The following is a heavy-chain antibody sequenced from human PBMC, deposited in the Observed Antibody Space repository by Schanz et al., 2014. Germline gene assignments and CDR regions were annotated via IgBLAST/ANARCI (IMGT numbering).Heavy chain of an antibody. V-gene: IGHV3-30*07. J-gene: IGHJ4*02. CDR1: GFTFSSYA. CDR2: ISFDGRNT. Sequence: QGQLVESGGGVVQPGRSLRLSCAASGFTFSSYAMHWVRQAPGKGLEWVGFISFDGRNTGYAHSVKGRFTISRDNSKNTVNLQMNSLRAEDTAVYYCVPMSIAAHWGQGTLVTVSS. CDR3: VPMSIAAH. D-gene: IGHD6-6*01.